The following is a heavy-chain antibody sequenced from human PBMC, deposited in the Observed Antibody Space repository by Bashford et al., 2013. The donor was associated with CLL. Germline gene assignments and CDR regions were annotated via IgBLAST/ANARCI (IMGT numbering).Heavy chain of an antibody. Sequence: ASVKVSCKASGYTFTGYYMHWVRQAPGQGLEWMGRINSNSGGTNYAQKFQGRVTMTRDTSISTAYMELSRLRYDDTAVYYCAKGDHFYHYYGSGSNIDYWGQGTLVTVSS. D-gene: IGHD3-10*01. CDR1: GYTFTGYY. V-gene: IGHV1-2*06. CDR3: AKGDHFYHYYGSGSNIDY. J-gene: IGHJ4*02. CDR2: INSNSGGT.